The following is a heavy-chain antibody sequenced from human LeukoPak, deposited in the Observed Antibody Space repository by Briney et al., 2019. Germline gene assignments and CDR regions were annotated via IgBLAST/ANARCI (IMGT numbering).Heavy chain of an antibody. J-gene: IGHJ4*02. Sequence: GASVKVSCKASKYTFTGYYIHWVRQAPGQGLEWMGWINPNSGGTNYAQKSQGRVTMTRDTSISTAYMELSRLRSDDTAVYYCARMQYYYDASGYYQSQKNFDYWGQGTLVTVSS. D-gene: IGHD3-22*01. V-gene: IGHV1-2*02. CDR2: INPNSGGT. CDR3: ARMQYYYDASGYYQSQKNFDY. CDR1: KYTFTGYY.